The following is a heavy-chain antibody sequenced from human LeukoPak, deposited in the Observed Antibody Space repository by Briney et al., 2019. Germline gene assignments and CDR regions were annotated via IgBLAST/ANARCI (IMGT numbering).Heavy chain of an antibody. V-gene: IGHV3-11*04. D-gene: IGHD2-2*01. J-gene: IGHJ4*02. Sequence: GSLRLSCAASGFTVSSNYMSWIRQAPGKGLEWVSYISSSGSTIYYADSVKGRFTISRDNAKNSLYLQMNSLRAEDTAVYYCARGACTSCAFDYWGQGTLVTVSS. CDR2: ISSSGSTI. CDR1: GFTVSSNY. CDR3: ARGACTSCAFDY.